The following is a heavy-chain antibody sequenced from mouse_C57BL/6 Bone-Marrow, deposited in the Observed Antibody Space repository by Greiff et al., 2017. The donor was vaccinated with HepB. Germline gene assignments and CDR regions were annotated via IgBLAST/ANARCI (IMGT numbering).Heavy chain of an antibody. J-gene: IGHJ3*01. V-gene: IGHV4-1*01. Sequence: AAEGVDFSRYWMSWVRRAPGKGLEWIGEINPDSSTINYAPSLKDKFIISRDNAKNTLYLQMSKVRSEDTALYYCARGYYYGSSWFAYWGQGTLVTVSA. D-gene: IGHD1-1*01. CDR1: GVDFSRYW. CDR3: ARGYYYGSSWFAY. CDR2: INPDSSTI.